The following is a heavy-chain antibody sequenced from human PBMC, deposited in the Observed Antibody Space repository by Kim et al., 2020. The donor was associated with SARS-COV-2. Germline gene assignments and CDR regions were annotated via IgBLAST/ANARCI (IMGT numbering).Heavy chain of an antibody. CDR3: ARGALFGVVIMHFDY. J-gene: IGHJ4*02. V-gene: IGHV3-30*01. Sequence: CVKGRCTISRYNSKNTLYLQMNSLRAEDTAVYYCARGALFGVVIMHFDYWGQGTLVTVSS. D-gene: IGHD3-3*01.